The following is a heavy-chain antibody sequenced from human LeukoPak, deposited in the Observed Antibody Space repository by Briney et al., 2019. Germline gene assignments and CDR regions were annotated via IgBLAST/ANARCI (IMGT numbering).Heavy chain of an antibody. CDR2: IWYDGTNK. D-gene: IGHD4-17*01. V-gene: IGHV3-33*01. CDR3: ARATVTRWFDP. Sequence: PGGSLRLSCAASGFAFSSFGMHWVRQAPGKGLEWVAVIWYDGTNKYYAASVKGRFTISRDNSKNTLYLQMNSLRAEDTAVYYCARATVTRWFDPWGQGTLVTVSS. J-gene: IGHJ5*02. CDR1: GFAFSSFG.